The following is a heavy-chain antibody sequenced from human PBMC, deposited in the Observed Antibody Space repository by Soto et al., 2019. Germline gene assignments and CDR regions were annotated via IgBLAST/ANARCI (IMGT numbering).Heavy chain of an antibody. CDR2: IYHSGST. CDR1: GGSISSGDYS. V-gene: IGHV4-30-2*01. Sequence: QLQLQESGSGLVKPSQTLSLTCAVSGGSISSGDYSWNWIRQPPGKGLEWIGYIYHSGSTYYNPSLKSRVTISVDRSKNQFSLKLNSVTAADTAVYHCARGITLCGVVIHFDPWGQGTLVTVSS. CDR3: ARGITLCGVVIHFDP. D-gene: IGHD3-3*01. J-gene: IGHJ5*02.